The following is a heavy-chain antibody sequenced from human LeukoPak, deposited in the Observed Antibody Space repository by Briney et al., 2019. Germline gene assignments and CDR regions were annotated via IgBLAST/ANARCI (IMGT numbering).Heavy chain of an antibody. CDR3: VNEKDGAFDY. CDR2: IKRKSDGGTT. D-gene: IGHD1-1*01. J-gene: IGHJ4*02. V-gene: IGHV3-15*07. Sequence: GGSLRLSCVGPGCTRSNNRKNWVRQAPGKGLEWVALIKRKSDGGTTDDAAPVKGRFIISRDDSKSTLYLQMNSLKTEDTAIYYCVNEKDGAFDYWGQGTLVTVSS. CDR1: GCTRSNNR.